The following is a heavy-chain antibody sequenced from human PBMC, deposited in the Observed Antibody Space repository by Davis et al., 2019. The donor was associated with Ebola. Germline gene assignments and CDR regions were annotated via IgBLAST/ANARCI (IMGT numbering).Heavy chain of an antibody. CDR2: LVTSADT. Sequence: GGSLRLSCAASGFTFSDYYMSWIRQAPGKGLEWVSTLVTSADTYYADSVKGRFTISRDNSKNTLYLQMNGLRVEDTAIYYCAKDTSNIWFDIWGQGTMVTVSS. J-gene: IGHJ3*02. CDR1: GFTFSDYY. V-gene: IGHV3-23*01. D-gene: IGHD1-26*01. CDR3: AKDTSNIWFDI.